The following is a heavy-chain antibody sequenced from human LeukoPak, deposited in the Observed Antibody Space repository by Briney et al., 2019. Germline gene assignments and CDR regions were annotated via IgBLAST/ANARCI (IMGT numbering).Heavy chain of an antibody. CDR3: ARARGAVAAYFDY. CDR1: GGSFSGYY. Sequence: SETLSLTCAVYGGSFSGYYWSWIRQPPGKGLEWIGEINHTGNTNYNPSLKSRVTISVDTSKNQFSLKLSSVTAADTAVYYCARARGAVAAYFDYWSQGTLVTVSS. J-gene: IGHJ4*02. D-gene: IGHD6-19*01. CDR2: INHTGNT. V-gene: IGHV4-34*01.